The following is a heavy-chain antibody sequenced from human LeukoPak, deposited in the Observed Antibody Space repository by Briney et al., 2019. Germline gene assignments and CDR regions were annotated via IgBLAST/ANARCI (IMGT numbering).Heavy chain of an antibody. Sequence: GGSLRLSCAASGSTFSSYGMSWVRKAPGKGLEWVSSIGGSGANTYYADSVKGRFTISRDNSKSTMYLQMNSLRAEDTAVYHCAKTNGYYDLWGQGTLVTVSS. J-gene: IGHJ4*02. CDR1: GSTFSSYG. D-gene: IGHD3-22*01. V-gene: IGHV3-23*01. CDR2: IGGSGANT. CDR3: AKTNGYYDL.